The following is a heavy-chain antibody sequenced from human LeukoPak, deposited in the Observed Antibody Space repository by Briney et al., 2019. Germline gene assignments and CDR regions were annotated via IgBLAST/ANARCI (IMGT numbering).Heavy chain of an antibody. CDR2: IYHGGGT. Sequence: GGSLRLSCAASGFTVSPSYIAWVRQAPGKGLEWVSIIYHGGGTNYADSVKGRFTFSRDISRNMVFLQMNSLRAEDTAVYYCARGRPSLSDYSGNPEVGLFDRWGQGTLVTVSS. CDR3: ARGRPSLSDYSGNPEVGLFDR. D-gene: IGHD4-23*01. V-gene: IGHV3-66*01. J-gene: IGHJ5*02. CDR1: GFTVSPSY.